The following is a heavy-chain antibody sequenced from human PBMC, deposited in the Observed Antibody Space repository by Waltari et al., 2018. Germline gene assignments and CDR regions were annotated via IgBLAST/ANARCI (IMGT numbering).Heavy chain of an antibody. D-gene: IGHD2-15*01. V-gene: IGHV3-23*04. Sequence: EVQLVESGGGLVQPGGSLRLSCAASGFTFSSYAMSWVRQAPGKGLGGGSDISGSGGSTYYADSVKGRFTISRDNSKNTLYLQMNSLRAEDTAVYYCAKDSVVVVAATHTLDYWGQGTLVTVSS. CDR1: GFTFSSYA. CDR2: ISGSGGST. CDR3: AKDSVVVVAATHTLDY. J-gene: IGHJ4*02.